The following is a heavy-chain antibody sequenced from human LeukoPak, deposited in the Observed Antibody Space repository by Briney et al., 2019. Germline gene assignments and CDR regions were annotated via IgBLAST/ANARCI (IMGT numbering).Heavy chain of an antibody. V-gene: IGHV4-34*01. D-gene: IGHD6-19*01. J-gene: IGHJ4*02. CDR2: INHSGST. CDR3: ARAWLVLFDY. Sequence: SETLSLTCAVYGGSFSGYYWSWIRQPPGKGLEWIGEINHSGSTNYNPSLKSRVTIPVGTSKNQFSLKLSSVTAADTAVYYCARAWLVLFDYWGQGTLVTVSS. CDR1: GGSFSGYY.